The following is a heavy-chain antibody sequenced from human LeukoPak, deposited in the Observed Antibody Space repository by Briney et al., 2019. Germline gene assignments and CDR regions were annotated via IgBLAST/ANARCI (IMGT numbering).Heavy chain of an antibody. CDR1: GFTFSTYV. V-gene: IGHV3-48*03. CDR2: ISSSGNSI. J-gene: IGHJ4*02. Sequence: PGGTLRLSCADSGFTFSTYVMNWVRQAPGKGLEWVSYISSSGNSIYYADSVKGRFTISRDNAKNSLYLQMNSLRAEDTAVYYCARWDYWGQGTLVTVSS. CDR3: ARWDY.